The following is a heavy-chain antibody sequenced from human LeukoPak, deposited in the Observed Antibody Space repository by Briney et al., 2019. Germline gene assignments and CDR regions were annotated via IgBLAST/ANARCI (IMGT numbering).Heavy chain of an antibody. Sequence: SETLSLTCTVSGGSISSYYWSWIRQPPGKGLEWIGYIYYSGSTNYNPSLKSRVTISVDTSKNQSSLKLSSVTAADTAVYYCARDNGREATTFDYWGQGTLVTVSS. V-gene: IGHV4-59*01. CDR1: GGSISSYY. J-gene: IGHJ4*02. CDR2: IYYSGST. CDR3: ARDNGREATTFDY. D-gene: IGHD5-12*01.